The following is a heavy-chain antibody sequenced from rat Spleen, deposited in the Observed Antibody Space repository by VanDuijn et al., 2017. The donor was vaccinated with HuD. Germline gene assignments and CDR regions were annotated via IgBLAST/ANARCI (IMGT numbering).Heavy chain of an antibody. V-gene: IGHV5-62*01. J-gene: IGHJ4*01. CDR2: ISSSSGT. CDR3: ARNDYPGITGVMDA. Sequence: VQLVESGGGLVQPGKSLKLSCSASGFTFSSYLMHWIRQVPGQGLDWVAYISSSSGTVYADAVKGRFTISRDNAKNTLYLQLNSLRSEDTAIYYCARNDYPGITGVMDAWGQGASVTVSS. CDR1: GFTFSSYL. D-gene: IGHD1-4*01.